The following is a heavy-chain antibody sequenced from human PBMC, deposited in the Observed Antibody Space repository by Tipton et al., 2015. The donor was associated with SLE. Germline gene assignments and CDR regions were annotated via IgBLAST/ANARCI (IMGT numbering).Heavy chain of an antibody. D-gene: IGHD2-2*01. Sequence: GLVKPSETLSLTCAVSGYSISSGYYWGWIRQPPGKGLEWIGSIYYSGSTSYNPSLQSRVTISVDTSKNQFSLKLNSVTASDTAVYYCARGFRSITCLDYWGQGTLVTVSS. CDR3: ARGFRSITCLDY. CDR2: IYYSGST. J-gene: IGHJ4*02. CDR1: GYSISSGYY. V-gene: IGHV4-38-2*01.